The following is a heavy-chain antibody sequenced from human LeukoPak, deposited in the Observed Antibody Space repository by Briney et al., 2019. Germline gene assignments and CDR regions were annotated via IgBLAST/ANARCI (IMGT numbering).Heavy chain of an antibody. CDR1: GFTFSSSF. CDR3: ARDRYCSSTSCYRSDFDY. CDR2: ISSSSSTI. J-gene: IGHJ4*02. D-gene: IGHD2-2*02. Sequence: GGSLRLSCAASGFTFSSSFMSWVRQTPGKGLEWVSYISSSSSTIYYADSVKGRFTISRDNAKNSLYLQMNSLRAEDTAVYYCARDRYCSSTSCYRSDFDYWGQGTLVTVSS. V-gene: IGHV3-48*04.